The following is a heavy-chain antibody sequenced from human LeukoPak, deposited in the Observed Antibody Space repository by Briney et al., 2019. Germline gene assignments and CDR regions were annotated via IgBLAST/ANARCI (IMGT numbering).Heavy chain of an antibody. CDR2: IYPGDSDT. CDR3: ASLRSYSDAFDL. CDR1: GYSFTSYW. Sequence: GESLKISYKGSGYSFTSYWIGWVRQMPGKGLEWMGIIYPGDSDTRYSPSFQGQVTISADKSISTAYLQWSSLRASDTAIFYCASLRSYSDAFDLWGQGTMVTVSS. J-gene: IGHJ3*01. V-gene: IGHV5-51*01. D-gene: IGHD2-21*01.